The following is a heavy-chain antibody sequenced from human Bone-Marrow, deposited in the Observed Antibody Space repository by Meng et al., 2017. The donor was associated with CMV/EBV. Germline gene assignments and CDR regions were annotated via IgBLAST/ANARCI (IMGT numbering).Heavy chain of an antibody. V-gene: IGHV3-11*01. D-gene: IGHD3-3*01. CDR3: ARALWSGYYEGNYYYYYGMDV. Sequence: GGSLRLSCAASGFTFSDYYMSWIRQAPGKGLEWVSYISSSGSTIYYADSVKGRFTISRDNAKNSLYLQMNSLRAEDTAVYYCARALWSGYYEGNYYYYYGMDVWGQGTTVTGSS. J-gene: IGHJ6*01. CDR2: ISSSGSTI. CDR1: GFTFSDYY.